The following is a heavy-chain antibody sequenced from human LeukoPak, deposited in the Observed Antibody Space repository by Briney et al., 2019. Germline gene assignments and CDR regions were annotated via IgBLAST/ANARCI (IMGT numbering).Heavy chain of an antibody. J-gene: IGHJ4*02. D-gene: IGHD1-1*01. Sequence: GASVKVSRKVSGYTLTELSMHWVRQAPGKGLEWMGGSDPEDGETIYAQKFQGRVTMTEDTSTDTAYMELSSLRSEDTAVYYCATDKTGTTPTDYWGQGTLVTVSS. V-gene: IGHV1-24*01. CDR2: SDPEDGET. CDR3: ATDKTGTTPTDY. CDR1: GYTLTELS.